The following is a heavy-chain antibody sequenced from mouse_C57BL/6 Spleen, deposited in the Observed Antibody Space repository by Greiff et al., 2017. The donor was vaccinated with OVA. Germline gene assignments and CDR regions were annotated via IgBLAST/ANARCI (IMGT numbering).Heavy chain of an antibody. V-gene: IGHV1-5*01. CDR3: TRRDWLDSYYDYAMDY. Sequence: EVQLQQSGTVLARPGASVKMSCKTSGYTFTSYWMHWVKQRPGQGLEWIGAIYPGNSDTSYNQKFKGKAKLTAVTSASTAYMELSSLTNEDSAVYYCTRRDWLDSYYDYAMDYWGQGTSVTVSS. D-gene: IGHD2-12*01. J-gene: IGHJ4*01. CDR2: IYPGNSDT. CDR1: GYTFTSYW.